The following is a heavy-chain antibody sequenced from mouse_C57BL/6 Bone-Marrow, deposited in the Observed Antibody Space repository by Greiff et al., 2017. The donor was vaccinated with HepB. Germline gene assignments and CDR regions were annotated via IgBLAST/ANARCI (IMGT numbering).Heavy chain of an antibody. Sequence: EVMLVESGGDLVKPGGSLKLSCAASGFTFSSYGMSWVRQTPDKRLEWVATISSGGSYTYYPDSVKGRFTISRDNAKNTLYLQMSSLKSEDTAMYYCARPMVSGYWGQGTTLTVSS. CDR3: ARPMVSGY. CDR2: ISSGGSYT. D-gene: IGHD2-2*01. CDR1: GFTFSSYG. V-gene: IGHV5-6*01. J-gene: IGHJ2*01.